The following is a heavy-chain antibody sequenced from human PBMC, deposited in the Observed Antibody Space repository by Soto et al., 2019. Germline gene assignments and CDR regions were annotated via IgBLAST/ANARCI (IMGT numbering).Heavy chain of an antibody. CDR2: ISGNGVNT. V-gene: IGHV3-23*01. CDR1: GFTFSIYA. J-gene: IGHJ4*02. D-gene: IGHD6-13*01. Sequence: GGSLRLSCAASGFTFSIYAMSWVRQAPGKGLEWVSAISGNGVNTYYADSVKGRFTISRDNSKNTVHLQMNSLRAEDTAVYYCAKDGSAASSWEEYFDYWGQGTLVTV. CDR3: AKDGSAASSWEEYFDY.